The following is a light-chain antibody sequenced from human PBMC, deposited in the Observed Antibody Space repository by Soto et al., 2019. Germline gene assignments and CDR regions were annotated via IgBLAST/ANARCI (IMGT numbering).Light chain of an antibody. J-gene: IGKJ5*01. CDR2: DTS. Sequence: EIVMTQSPATLSVSPGERATLSCRASQTLSNSFIAWYQQKPGQAPRLLIYDTSSRATGVPDRYSASGSGTDFTLTISRLEPEDFAVFLCQQYGTSELIFGQGTRLEIK. CDR1: QTLSNSF. V-gene: IGKV3-20*01. CDR3: QQYGTSELI.